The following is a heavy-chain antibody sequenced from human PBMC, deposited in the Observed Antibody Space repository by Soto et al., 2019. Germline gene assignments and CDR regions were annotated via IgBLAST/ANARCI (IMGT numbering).Heavy chain of an antibody. V-gene: IGHV5-51*01. CDR1: GYNFACHW. Sequence: GESLKTSCKGPGYNFACHWIAWVRQMPGKGVELMGIIYLSDSDTRYRPFFQGQVTISADKSISPAYLQWSSLRASDTALYYCARGGVSTRAFDYLGQGTPGTVS. J-gene: IGHJ4*02. CDR3: ARGGVSTRAFDY. D-gene: IGHD3-3*01. CDR2: IYLSDSDT.